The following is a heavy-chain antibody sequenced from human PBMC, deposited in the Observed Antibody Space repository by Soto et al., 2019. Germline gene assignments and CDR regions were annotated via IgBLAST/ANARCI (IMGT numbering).Heavy chain of an antibody. J-gene: IGHJ4*02. Sequence: SVKVSCKASGYTFTSYGVSWVRQAPGQGLEWMGWISAYNGNTNYAQKLQGRVTMTTDTSTSTAYMELRSLRSDDTAVYYCARDYPTGYYYDSSGPFGIDYWGQGTRVTVSS. V-gene: IGHV1-18*04. CDR2: ISAYNGNT. D-gene: IGHD3-22*01. CDR3: ARDYPTGYYYDSSGPFGIDY. CDR1: GYTFTSYG.